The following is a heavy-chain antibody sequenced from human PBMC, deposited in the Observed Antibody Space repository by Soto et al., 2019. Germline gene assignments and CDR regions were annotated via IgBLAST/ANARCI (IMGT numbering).Heavy chain of an antibody. CDR2: ISGYNGNT. J-gene: IGHJ4*02. D-gene: IGHD6-19*01. CDR1: GFTFTSYG. Sequence: QVQLVQSGAEVKKPGASVKVSCKASGFTFTSYGISWVRQAPGQGLEWMGWISGYNGNTNYAQKFQGRVTMTTDTATSSAYMDLRSLRSDDTAVYYCARDRGSGWFVYWGQGTLVTVSS. V-gene: IGHV1-18*01. CDR3: ARDRGSGWFVY.